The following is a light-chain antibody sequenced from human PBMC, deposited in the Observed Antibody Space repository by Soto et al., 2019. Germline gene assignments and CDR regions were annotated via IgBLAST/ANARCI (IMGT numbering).Light chain of an antibody. CDR3: QQYYNWPIT. V-gene: IGKV3-15*01. Sequence: EIVMTQSPATLSVSPGERATLSCRASQSISSSLGWYQQRPGQAPRLVISGASTRATGIPSRLSGSASGTEFTLTISSLQPEDFGVYYCQQYYNWPITFGGGTKVEIK. J-gene: IGKJ4*01. CDR1: QSISSS. CDR2: GAS.